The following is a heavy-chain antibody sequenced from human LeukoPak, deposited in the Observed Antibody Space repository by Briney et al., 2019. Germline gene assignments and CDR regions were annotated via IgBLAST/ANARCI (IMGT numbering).Heavy chain of an antibody. D-gene: IGHD6-13*01. Sequence: GGSLRLSCAASGFTFSDYYMSWIRQAPGKGLEWVSYIRDSSSYTHYADSVKGRFTIARDNAKNSLYLQMNSLRAEDTAIYYCARDLHSSSRRWFDPWGQGTLVTVSS. CDR1: GFTFSDYY. V-gene: IGHV3-11*05. CDR2: IRDSSSYT. CDR3: ARDLHSSSRRWFDP. J-gene: IGHJ5*02.